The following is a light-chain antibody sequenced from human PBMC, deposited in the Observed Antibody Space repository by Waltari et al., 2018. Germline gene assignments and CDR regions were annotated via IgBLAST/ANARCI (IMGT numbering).Light chain of an antibody. CDR2: AAS. CDR1: QGVSNY. J-gene: IGKJ2*01. V-gene: IGKV3-11*01. CDR3: QQRSNWPYT. Sequence: EIVLTQSPATLPPPPAATATLPCRASQGVSNYLAWYQQKPGQAPRLSSSAASNGATGIPARFSGSGSGTDFTLTISSLEPEDFAVYYCQQRSNWPYTFGQGTKLEIK.